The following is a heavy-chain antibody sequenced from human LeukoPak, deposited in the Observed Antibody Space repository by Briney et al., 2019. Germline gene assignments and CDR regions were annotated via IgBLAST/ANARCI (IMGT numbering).Heavy chain of an antibody. D-gene: IGHD5-18*01. CDR3: TRDLSWIQLWLGPADY. J-gene: IGHJ4*02. CDR1: GFTFGDYA. CDR2: IRSKAYGGTT. V-gene: IGHV3-49*03. Sequence: PGGSLRLSCTASGFTFGDYAMSWFRQAPGKGLEWVGFIRSKAYGGTTEYAASVKGRFTISRDDSKSIAYLQMNSLKTEDTAVYYCTRDLSWIQLWLGPADYWGQGTLVTVSS.